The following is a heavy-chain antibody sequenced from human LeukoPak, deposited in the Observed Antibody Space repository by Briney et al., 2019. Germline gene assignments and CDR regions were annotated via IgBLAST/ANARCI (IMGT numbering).Heavy chain of an antibody. CDR1: GYSFTSYY. J-gene: IGHJ4*02. D-gene: IGHD3-22*01. V-gene: IGHV1-2*02. CDR3: ARIYYETSGGYYY. CDR2: INPSGGGT. Sequence: ASVKVSCKASGYSFTSYYMHWVRQAPGQGLEWMGIINPSGGGTTYAQNFQGRVTMTWDTSISTASMELSRLRSGDTALYYCARIYYETSGGYYYWGQGTLVTVSS.